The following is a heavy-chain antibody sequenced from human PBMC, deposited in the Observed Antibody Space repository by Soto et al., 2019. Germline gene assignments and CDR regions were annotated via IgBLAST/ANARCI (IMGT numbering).Heavy chain of an antibody. D-gene: IGHD3-3*01. CDR2: INAGNGNT. J-gene: IGHJ6*04. Sequence: GASVKVSCKASGYTFTSYAMHWVRQAPGQRLEWMGWINAGNGNTKYSQKFQGRVTITRDTSASTAYMELSSLRSEDTAVYYCARARQGSGSDYYYHYGMDVWGKGTTVTVSS. CDR1: GYTFTSYA. V-gene: IGHV1-3*01. CDR3: ARARQGSGSDYYYHYGMDV.